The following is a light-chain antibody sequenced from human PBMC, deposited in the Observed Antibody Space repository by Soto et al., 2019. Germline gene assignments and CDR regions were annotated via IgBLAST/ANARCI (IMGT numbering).Light chain of an antibody. Sequence: QSALTQPASVSGSPGQSITISCTGTSSDVGGQNAVSWYQHHPGKAPKFMIYDVSKRPSGVSSRFSGSKSGNTASLTISGLQAEDVADYYCCSYAGSSTVVFGGRTKLTVL. V-gene: IGLV2-23*02. CDR1: SSDVGGQNA. J-gene: IGLJ2*01. CDR2: DVS. CDR3: CSYAGSSTVV.